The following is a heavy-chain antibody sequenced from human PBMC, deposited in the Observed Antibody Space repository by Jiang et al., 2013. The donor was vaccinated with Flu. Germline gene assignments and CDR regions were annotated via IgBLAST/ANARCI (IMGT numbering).Heavy chain of an antibody. Sequence: QLLESGGGVVQTGGSLRLSCAASGFTFSRYGMHWVRQAPGKGLEWVAFIRYDGSNKEYEDSVKGRFTISRDNSKNTLYLQMNSLRAEDTAVYYCANNFIPLRYKEHYDVHYGMDVWGQGTTVTVSS. CDR1: GFTFSRYG. CDR2: IRYDGSNK. D-gene: IGHD1-1*01. V-gene: IGHV3-30*02. CDR3: ANNFIPLRYKEHYDVHYGMDV. J-gene: IGHJ6*02.